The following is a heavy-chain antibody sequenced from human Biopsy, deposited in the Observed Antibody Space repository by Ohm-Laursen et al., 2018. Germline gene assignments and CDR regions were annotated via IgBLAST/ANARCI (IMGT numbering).Heavy chain of an antibody. CDR1: GGTFSSYA. J-gene: IGHJ4*02. CDR2: IIPIFGTA. Sequence: ASVRVSCKASGGTFSSYAISWVRQAPGQGLEWMGGIIPIFGTANYAQKFQGRVTITADESTSTAYMELSSLRSEDTAVYYCAKRGVERGRPLAYWGQGTLVTVSS. V-gene: IGHV1-69*13. CDR3: AKRGVERGRPLAY. D-gene: IGHD1-1*01.